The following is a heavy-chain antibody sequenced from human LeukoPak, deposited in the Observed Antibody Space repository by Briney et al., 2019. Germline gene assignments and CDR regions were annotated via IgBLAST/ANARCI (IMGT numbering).Heavy chain of an antibody. CDR2: IYHSGSGSA. J-gene: IGHJ4*02. V-gene: IGHV4-38-2*01. CDR1: GYSISSGYY. Sequence: SETLSLTCAVYGYSISSGYYWGWIRQPPGKGLEWIGSIYHSGSGSAYYNPSLKSRVTISVDTSRDHFSLELSSVTAADTAVYYCARYCSNSNCHMFEYWGQGTLVTVSS. CDR3: ARYCSNSNCHMFEY. D-gene: IGHD2-2*01.